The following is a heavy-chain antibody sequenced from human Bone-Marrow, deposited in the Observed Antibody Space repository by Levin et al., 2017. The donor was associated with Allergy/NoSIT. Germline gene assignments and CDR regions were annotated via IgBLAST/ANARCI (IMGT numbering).Heavy chain of an antibody. Sequence: SETLSLTCTVSGGSIGSYYWSWIRQPPEKGLEWIGYIYYSGSTNYNPSLKSRVTISVDTSKNQFSLKLSSVTAADTAIYYCARQGYADPFYFDYWGQGTLITVSS. CDR3: ARQGYADPFYFDY. V-gene: IGHV4-59*08. J-gene: IGHJ4*02. CDR2: IYYSGST. CDR1: GGSIGSYY. D-gene: IGHD4-17*01.